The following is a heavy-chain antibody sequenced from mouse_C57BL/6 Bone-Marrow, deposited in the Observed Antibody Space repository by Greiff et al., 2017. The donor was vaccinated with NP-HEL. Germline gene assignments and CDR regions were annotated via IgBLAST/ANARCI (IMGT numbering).Heavy chain of an antibody. Sequence: EVMLVESGGGLVQPGGSLSLSCAASGFTFTDYYMSWVRQPPGKALEWLGFIRNKANGYATEYSASVKGRFTISRDNSQSILYLQKNALRAEDSATYYCARTANWDSWFAYWGQGTLVTVSA. CDR1: GFTFTDYY. CDR3: ARTANWDSWFAY. CDR2: IRNKANGYAT. V-gene: IGHV7-3*01. D-gene: IGHD4-1*01. J-gene: IGHJ3*01.